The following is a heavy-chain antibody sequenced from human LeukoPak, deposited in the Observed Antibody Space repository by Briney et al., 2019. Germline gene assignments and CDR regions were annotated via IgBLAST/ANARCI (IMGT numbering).Heavy chain of an antibody. CDR3: ARESWATLVRGAVFDF. J-gene: IGHJ4*02. Sequence: GSLRLSCAASGFTFSNTWMNWVRQAPGKGLEWIGYIYYSGITTYNPSLESRVTISVDTSRNQFSLKLTSVTSADTAVYYCARESWATLVRGAVFDFWGQGTLVTVSS. CDR1: GFTFSNTW. D-gene: IGHD3-10*01. CDR2: IYYSGIT. V-gene: IGHV4-59*01.